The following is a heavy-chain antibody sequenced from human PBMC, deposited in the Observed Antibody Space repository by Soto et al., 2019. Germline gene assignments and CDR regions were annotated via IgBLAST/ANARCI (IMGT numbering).Heavy chain of an antibody. V-gene: IGHV3-53*01. CDR3: AREIQLWSFDY. CDR1: GFTVSSNY. D-gene: IGHD5-18*01. CDR2: IYSGGST. J-gene: IGHJ4*02. Sequence: QTGGSLRLSCAASGFTVSSNYMSWVRQAPGKGLEWVSVIYSGGSTYYADSVKGRFTISRDNSKNTLYLQMNSLRAEDTAVYYCAREIQLWSFDYWGQGTLVTVSS.